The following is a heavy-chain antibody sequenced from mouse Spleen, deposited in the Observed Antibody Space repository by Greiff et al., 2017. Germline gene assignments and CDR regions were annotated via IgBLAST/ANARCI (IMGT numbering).Heavy chain of an antibody. J-gene: IGHJ2*01. Sequence: VQLQQSGPELVKPGASVKISCKASGYTFTDYYMNWVKQSHGKSLEWIGDINPNNGGTSYNQKFKGKATLTVDKSSSTAYMELRSLTSEDSAVYYCAREITTGYYFDYWGQGTTLTVSS. V-gene: IGHV1-26*01. D-gene: IGHD2-4*01. CDR1: GYTFTDYY. CDR2: INPNNGGT. CDR3: AREITTGYYFDY.